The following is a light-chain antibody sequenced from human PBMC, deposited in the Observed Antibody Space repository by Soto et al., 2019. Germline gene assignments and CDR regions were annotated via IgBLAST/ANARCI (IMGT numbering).Light chain of an antibody. Sequence: IKMNQSPSSLSASVKDRVTITCQASQNITNYLNWYQQKPGRAPKLLIYDASNLEAGVPSRFRGSGSGTDFTFTISRLQPEDIATYYCHQYENLPTFGQGTRLEIK. V-gene: IGKV1-33*01. CDR2: DAS. CDR3: HQYENLPT. J-gene: IGKJ5*01. CDR1: QNITNY.